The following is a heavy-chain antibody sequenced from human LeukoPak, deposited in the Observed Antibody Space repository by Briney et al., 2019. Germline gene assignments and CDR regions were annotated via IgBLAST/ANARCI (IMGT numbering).Heavy chain of an antibody. CDR2: ISGSGGST. Sequence: GGSLRLSCAASGFTFSSYGMHWVRQAPGKGLEWVSAISGSGGSTYYADSVKGRFTISRDNSKNTLYLQMNSLKAEDTAVYYCAKAGESVTHFDYWGQGTLVTVSS. D-gene: IGHD4-17*01. CDR1: GFTFSSYG. J-gene: IGHJ4*02. V-gene: IGHV3-23*01. CDR3: AKAGESVTHFDY.